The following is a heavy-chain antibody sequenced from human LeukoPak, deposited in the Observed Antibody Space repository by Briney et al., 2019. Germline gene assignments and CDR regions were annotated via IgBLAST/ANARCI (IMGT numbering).Heavy chain of an antibody. Sequence: SQTLSLTCAISGDSVSSKRAAWNWIRQSPSRGLEWLGRTYYTSQWHNDFAVSVKSRITINPDTSKNQFSLQLNSETPEDTAVYYCARSTTPGSENWFDPWGQGTLVTVSP. CDR2: TYYTSQWHN. V-gene: IGHV6-1*01. J-gene: IGHJ5*02. D-gene: IGHD1-1*01. CDR3: ARSTTPGSENWFDP. CDR1: GDSVSSKRAA.